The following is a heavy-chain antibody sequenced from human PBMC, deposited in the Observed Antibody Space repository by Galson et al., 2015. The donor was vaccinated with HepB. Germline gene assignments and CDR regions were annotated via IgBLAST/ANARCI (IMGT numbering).Heavy chain of an antibody. CDR1: GYTFIGYY. Sequence: SVKVSCKASGYTFIGYYMNWVRQAPGQGLEWMGRINPNSGGTNYAQKFQGRVTMTRDTSISTAYMELSRLRSDDTAVYYCARDFYGSGNYYYYGMDVWGQGTTVTVSS. CDR3: ARDFYGSGNYYYYGMDV. CDR2: INPNSGGT. J-gene: IGHJ6*02. V-gene: IGHV1-2*06. D-gene: IGHD3-10*01.